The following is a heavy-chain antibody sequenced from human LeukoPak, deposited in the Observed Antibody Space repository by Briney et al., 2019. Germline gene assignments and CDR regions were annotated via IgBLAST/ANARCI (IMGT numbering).Heavy chain of an antibody. J-gene: IGHJ4*02. CDR1: GFTFSSYG. V-gene: IGHV3-33*01. CDR3: ASSHSSSWYGLLDY. Sequence: GRSLRLSCAASGFTFSSYGMHGVRQAPGKGLEWVAVIWYDGSNKYYADSVKGRFTISRDNSKNTLYLQMNSLRAEDTAVYYCASSHSSSWYGLLDYWGQGTLVTVSS. CDR2: IWYDGSNK. D-gene: IGHD6-13*01.